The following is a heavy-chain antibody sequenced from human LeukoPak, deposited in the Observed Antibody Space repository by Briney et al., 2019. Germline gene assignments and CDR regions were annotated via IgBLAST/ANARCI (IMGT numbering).Heavy chain of an antibody. J-gene: IGHJ4*02. CDR2: IYDSGST. CDR3: ARGFRGTADY. Sequence: SETLSLTCTVSGGSISSRSYSWGWIRQPPGKGLEWIGNIYDSGSTSPNPSLRSRVTMPVDTAKNQFSLKLSSVTAADTAVYYCARGFRGTADYWGQGTLVTVSS. V-gene: IGHV4-39*07. D-gene: IGHD1-1*01. CDR1: GGSISSRSYS.